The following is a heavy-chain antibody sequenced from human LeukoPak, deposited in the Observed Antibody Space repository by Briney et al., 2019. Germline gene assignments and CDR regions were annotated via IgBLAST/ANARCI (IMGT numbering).Heavy chain of an antibody. D-gene: IGHD2-15*01. Sequence: PGRSLRLSCAGSGFTFDEHAMHWVRQAPGKGLEWVSGISWNSGSIAYADSVKGRFTISRGNAKNLLFLQMGSLRAADTALYYCVKGHCSSSSCFPNYYYYMDVWGTGTTVTVSS. CDR3: VKGHCSSSSCFPNYYYYMDV. CDR2: ISWNSGSI. CDR1: GFTFDEHA. J-gene: IGHJ6*03. V-gene: IGHV3-9*01.